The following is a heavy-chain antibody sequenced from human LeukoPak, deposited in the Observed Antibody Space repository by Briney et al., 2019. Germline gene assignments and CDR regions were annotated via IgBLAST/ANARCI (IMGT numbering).Heavy chain of an antibody. CDR3: AKDSKLMYYYDSSGYGWLDY. CDR1: GFTFSNYG. Sequence: GGSLRLSCAASGFTFSNYGMHWVRQAPGKGLEWVAAISYDGSNTFYADSVKGRFTISRDNSKNTLYLQMNSLRAEDTAVYYCAKDSKLMYYYDSSGYGWLDYWGQGTLVTVSS. D-gene: IGHD3-22*01. V-gene: IGHV3-30*18. J-gene: IGHJ4*02. CDR2: ISYDGSNT.